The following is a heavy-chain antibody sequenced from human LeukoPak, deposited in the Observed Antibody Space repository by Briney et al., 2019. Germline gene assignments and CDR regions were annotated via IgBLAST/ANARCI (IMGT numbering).Heavy chain of an antibody. CDR3: ARPSSGYYDRGAFDI. CDR1: GGSISNYY. J-gene: IGHJ3*02. V-gene: IGHV4-59*01. Sequence: SETLSLTCTVSGGSISNYYWSWIRQPPGKGLEWLGYIYYSGSTNYNPSLKTRVAISVDTSKNQFSLKLSSVTAADTAVYYCARPSSGYYDRGAFDIWGQGTMVTVSS. CDR2: IYYSGST. D-gene: IGHD3-22*01.